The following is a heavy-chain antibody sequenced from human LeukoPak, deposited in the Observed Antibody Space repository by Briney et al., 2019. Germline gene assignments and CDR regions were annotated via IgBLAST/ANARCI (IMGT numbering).Heavy chain of an antibody. CDR3: VRTGDTERFDY. D-gene: IGHD3/OR15-3a*01. CDR1: GFTFSNYG. J-gene: IGHJ4*02. CDR2: IRYDGSKK. V-gene: IGHV3-30*02. Sequence: SGGPLRLSCAASGFTFSNYGMHWVRQAPGKGLEWVALIRYDGSKKDYADSVKGRFTISRDNSKNTLYLQMNSLRAEDTAMYYCVRTGDTERFDYWGQGTLVTVSS.